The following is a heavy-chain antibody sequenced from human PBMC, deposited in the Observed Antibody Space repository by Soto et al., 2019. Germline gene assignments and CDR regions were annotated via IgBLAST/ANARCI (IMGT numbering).Heavy chain of an antibody. CDR3: ARGLSGSIDY. J-gene: IGHJ4*02. D-gene: IGHD3-16*02. V-gene: IGHV3-21*01. CDR1: GFSLSSYS. CDR2: ISSSSSYI. Sequence: GFLRLCCAASGFSLSSYSMNWVRQAPGKGLEWVSSISSSSSYIYYADSVKGRFTISRDNAKNSLYLQMNSLRAEDTAVYYCARGLSGSIDYWGQGTLVTVSS.